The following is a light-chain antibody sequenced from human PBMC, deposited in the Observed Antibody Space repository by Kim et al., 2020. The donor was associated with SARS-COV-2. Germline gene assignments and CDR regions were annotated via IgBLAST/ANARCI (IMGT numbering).Light chain of an antibody. J-gene: IGLJ1*01. CDR3: AAWDDSLSVHYV. Sequence: QRVTISCSGSRSNIGSNYVYGYQQLPGAAPKLLIYENYQRPSGVPDRFSGSKSGTSASLAISGLRSEDEADYYCAAWDDSLSVHYVFGTGTKVTVL. CDR2: ENY. CDR1: RSNIGSNY. V-gene: IGLV1-47*01.